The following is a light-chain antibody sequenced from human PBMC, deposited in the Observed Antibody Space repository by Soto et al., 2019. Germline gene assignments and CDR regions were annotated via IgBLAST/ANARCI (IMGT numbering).Light chain of an antibody. V-gene: IGKV3-20*01. CDR1: QSVSSSY. J-gene: IGKJ3*01. CDR3: QQYGSTPFT. Sequence: EIVVTQSPGTLSLSPGERAALSCRASQSVSSSYSAWYQQKPGQAPRLLIYGASSRATDIPDRFSGSGSGTDFTLIISRLEPEDFAMYYCQQYGSTPFTFGPGTKVDVK. CDR2: GAS.